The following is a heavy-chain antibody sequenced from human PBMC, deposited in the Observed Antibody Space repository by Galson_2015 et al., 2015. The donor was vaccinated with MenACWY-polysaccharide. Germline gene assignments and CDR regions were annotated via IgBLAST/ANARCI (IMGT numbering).Heavy chain of an antibody. CDR1: GFTFGSNR. V-gene: IGHV3-48*01. J-gene: IGHJ4*02. Sequence: SLRLSCAASGFTFGSNRMNWVRQAPGKGLEWVSYISSSSGTIYYADSVKGRFTISRDDAKNSLYLQMNSLRAEDTAVYYCASTSPNSFWGQGTRVIVSS. CDR2: ISSSSGTI. CDR3: ASTSPNSF. D-gene: IGHD2-21*01.